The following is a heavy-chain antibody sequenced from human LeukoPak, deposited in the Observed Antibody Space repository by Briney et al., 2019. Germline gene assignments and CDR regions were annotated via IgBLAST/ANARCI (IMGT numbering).Heavy chain of an antibody. V-gene: IGHV3-9*01. CDR1: GFTFSSYA. J-gene: IGHJ4*02. D-gene: IGHD6-19*01. CDR3: AKDIAGYSSGWPIDY. Sequence: GGSLRLSCAASGFTFSSYAMSWVRQAPGKGLEWVSGISWNSGSIGYADSVKGRFTISRDNAKNSLYLQMNSLRAEDTALYYCAKDIAGYSSGWPIDYWGQGTLVTVSS. CDR2: ISWNSGSI.